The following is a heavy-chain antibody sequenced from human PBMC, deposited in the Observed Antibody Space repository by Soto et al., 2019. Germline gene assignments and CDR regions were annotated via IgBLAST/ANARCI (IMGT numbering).Heavy chain of an antibody. D-gene: IGHD3-9*01. Sequence: GASVKVSCKASGYTFTSYDINWVRQATGQGLEWMGWMNPNSGNTGYAQKFQGRVTMTRNTSISTAYMELSSLRSEDTAVYYCARARAYYDILTGYQNYYGMDVWGQGTTVTVSS. CDR2: MNPNSGNT. CDR1: GYTFTSYD. V-gene: IGHV1-8*01. CDR3: ARARAYYDILTGYQNYYGMDV. J-gene: IGHJ6*02.